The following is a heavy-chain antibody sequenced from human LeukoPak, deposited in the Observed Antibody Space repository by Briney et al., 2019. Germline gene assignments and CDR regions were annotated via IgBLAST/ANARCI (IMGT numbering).Heavy chain of an antibody. D-gene: IGHD6-13*01. Sequence: GGSLRLSCAASGFTFSSYGMHWLRQAPGKGLEWVAVIWYDGSNKYYADSVKGRFTISRDNSKNTLYLQMNSLRAEDTAVYYCARGGGSSSWYYFDYWGQGTLVTVSS. CDR1: GFTFSSYG. J-gene: IGHJ4*02. V-gene: IGHV3-33*01. CDR3: ARGGGSSSWYYFDY. CDR2: IWYDGSNK.